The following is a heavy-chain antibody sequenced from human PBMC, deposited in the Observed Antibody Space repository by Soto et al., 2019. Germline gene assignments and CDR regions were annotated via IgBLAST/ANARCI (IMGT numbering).Heavy chain of an antibody. J-gene: IGHJ6*02. Sequence: QVQLQESGPGLVKPSETLSLTCTVSGGSISSGGYWTWVRQRPGKGLEWIGYIYGSGITYYSPSLVSRGSISMDPSKNQFSLKMTSVTAADTAVYFCARDRGSYGMDVWGQGTTVTVSS. CDR2: IYGSGIT. CDR1: GGSISSGGY. CDR3: ARDRGSYGMDV. V-gene: IGHV4-31*03.